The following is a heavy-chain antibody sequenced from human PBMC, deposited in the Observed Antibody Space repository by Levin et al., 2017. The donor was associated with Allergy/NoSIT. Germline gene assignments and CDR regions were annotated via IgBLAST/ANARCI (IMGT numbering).Heavy chain of an antibody. CDR3: ARGAKDWESTVSADY. V-gene: IGHV3-11*04. J-gene: IGHJ4*02. CDR2: IGPSGGPT. CDR1: RFKFCDYW. Sequence: GGSLRLSCAGSRFKFCDYWMSWIRLAPGKGLEWVSYIGPSGGPTSYADSVKGRFTVSRDNDNNLVFLQMDSLRHEDTAMYFCARGAKDWESTVSADYWGQGTQVTVSS. D-gene: IGHD4-17*01.